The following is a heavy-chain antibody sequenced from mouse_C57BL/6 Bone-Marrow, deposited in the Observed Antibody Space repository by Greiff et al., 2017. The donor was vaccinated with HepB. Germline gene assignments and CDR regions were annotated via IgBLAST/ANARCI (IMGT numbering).Heavy chain of an antibody. CDR3: ARRITTVVATKYFDV. V-gene: IGHV1-64*01. CDR1: GYTFTSYW. D-gene: IGHD1-1*01. J-gene: IGHJ1*03. CDR2: IHPNSGST. Sequence: VQLQQPGAELVKPGASVKLSCKASGYTFTSYWMHWVKQRPGQGLEWIGMIHPNSGSTNYNEKFKSKATLTVDKSSSTAYMQLSSLTSEDSAVYYCARRITTVVATKYFDVWGTGTTVTVSS.